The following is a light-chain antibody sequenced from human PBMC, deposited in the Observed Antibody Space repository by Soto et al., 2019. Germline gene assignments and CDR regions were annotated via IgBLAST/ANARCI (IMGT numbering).Light chain of an antibody. CDR2: GAY. CDR3: QQYNNWPPIT. J-gene: IGKJ5*01. Sequence: EIVLTQSRATLAVSPGERATLSCRASQSVSSKLAWYQQKPGQAPRLIVYGAYTRVTGIPARFSGSGSGTEFTLSISSLQSEDFAVYYCQQYNNWPPITCGQGTRLEIK. V-gene: IGKV3D-15*01. CDR1: QSVSSK.